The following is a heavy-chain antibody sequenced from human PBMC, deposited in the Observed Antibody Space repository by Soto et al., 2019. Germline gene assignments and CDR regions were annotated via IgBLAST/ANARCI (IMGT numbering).Heavy chain of an antibody. D-gene: IGHD1-26*01. CDR3: ARDPVIAGAGAYFDY. CDR2: ISPSAGST. J-gene: IGHJ4*02. Sequence: ASVKVSCKASGYTFSSYYIHWVRQAPGQGPEWMGIISPSAGSTTYSQKFQGRVTMTRDTSTSTVYMELRSLRSEDTAVYYCARDPVIAGAGAYFDYWGQGTLVTVSS. V-gene: IGHV1-46*01. CDR1: GYTFSSYY.